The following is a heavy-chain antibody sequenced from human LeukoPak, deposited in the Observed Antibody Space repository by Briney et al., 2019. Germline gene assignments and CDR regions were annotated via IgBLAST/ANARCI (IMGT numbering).Heavy chain of an antibody. V-gene: IGHV5-51*01. D-gene: IGHD6-13*01. Sequence: GESLKISCKGSGYSFSSYWIGWVCQMPGKGLEWMGIIYPGDSDTRYSPSFQGQVTISADKSINTAYLQWSSLKASDTAMYYCARRRSSSWLDYWGQGTLVTVSS. CDR2: IYPGDSDT. CDR1: GYSFSSYW. J-gene: IGHJ4*02. CDR3: ARRRSSSWLDY.